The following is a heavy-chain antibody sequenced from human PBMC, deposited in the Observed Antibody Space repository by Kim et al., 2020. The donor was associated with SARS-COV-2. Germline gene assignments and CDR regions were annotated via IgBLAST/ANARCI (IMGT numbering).Heavy chain of an antibody. V-gene: IGHV3-30*02. CDR3: AKGRSIAARSNAFDI. J-gene: IGHJ3*02. Sequence: DSVKGRFTISRDNSKNTLYLQMNSLRAEDTAVYYCAKGRSIAARSNAFDIWGQGTMVTVSS. D-gene: IGHD6-6*01.